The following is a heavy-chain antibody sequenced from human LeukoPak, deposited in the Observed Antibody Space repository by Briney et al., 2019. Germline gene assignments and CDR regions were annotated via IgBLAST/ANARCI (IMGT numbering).Heavy chain of an antibody. CDR3: ARDLGRSSGWFVGVFMDV. CDR1: GGTFSSYA. J-gene: IGHJ6*02. D-gene: IGHD6-19*01. Sequence: ASVKVSCKASGGTFSSYAISWVRQAPGQGLEWMGGIIPIFGTANHAQKFQGRVTITADESTSTAYMELSSLRSEDTAVYYCARDLGRSSGWFVGVFMDVWGQGTTVTVSS. V-gene: IGHV1-69*13. CDR2: IIPIFGTA.